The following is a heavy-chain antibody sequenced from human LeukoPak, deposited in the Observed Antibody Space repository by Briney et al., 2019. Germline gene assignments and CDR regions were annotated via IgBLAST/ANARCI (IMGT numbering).Heavy chain of an antibody. CDR3: ARDVPAYSSSWYYRPTGRCYYYYYGMDV. J-gene: IGHJ6*02. D-gene: IGHD6-13*01. Sequence: GASVKVSCKASGGTFSSYAISWVRQAPGQGLEWMGRIIPILGIANYAQKFQGRVTITADKSTSTAYMELSSLRSEDTAVYYCARDVPAYSSSWYYRPTGRCYYYYYGMDVWGQGTTVTVSS. V-gene: IGHV1-69*04. CDR1: GGTFSSYA. CDR2: IIPILGIA.